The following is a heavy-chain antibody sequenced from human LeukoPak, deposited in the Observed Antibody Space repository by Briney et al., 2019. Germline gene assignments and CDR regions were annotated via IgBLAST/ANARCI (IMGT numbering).Heavy chain of an antibody. CDR3: AKGGYCYDSSGYYDH. D-gene: IGHD3-22*01. CDR2: ISGSGGST. CDR1: GFTFSSYA. V-gene: IGHV3-23*01. J-gene: IGHJ5*02. Sequence: GGSLRLSCAASGFTFSSYAMSWVRQAPGKGLEWVSAISGSGGSTYYADSVKGRFTISRDNSKNTLYLQMNSLRAEDTAVYYCAKGGYCYDSSGYYDHWGQGTLVTASS.